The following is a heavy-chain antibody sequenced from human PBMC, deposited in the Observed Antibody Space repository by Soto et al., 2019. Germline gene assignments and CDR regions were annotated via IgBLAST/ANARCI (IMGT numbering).Heavy chain of an antibody. CDR2: ISAYNGNT. V-gene: IGHV1-18*04. D-gene: IGHD2-21*02. J-gene: IGHJ5*02. CDR1: GYTFTSYG. Sequence: VKVSCKASGYTFTSYGISWVRQAPGQGLEWMGWISAYNGNTNYAQKLQGRVTMTTDTSTSTAYMELRSLRSDDTAVYYCARDHVAYCGGDCYSFDPWGQGTLVTVSS. CDR3: ARDHVAYCGGDCYSFDP.